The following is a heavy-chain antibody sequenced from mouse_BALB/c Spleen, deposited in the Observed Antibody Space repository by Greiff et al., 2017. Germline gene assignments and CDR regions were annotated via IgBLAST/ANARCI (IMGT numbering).Heavy chain of an antibody. Sequence: EVHLVESGGGLVQPKGSLKLSCAASGFTFNTYAMNWVRQAPGKGLEWVARIRSKSNNYATYYADSVKDRFTISRDDSQSMLYLQMNNLKTEDTAMYYCVRQEIYYGNSWFAYWGQGTLVTVSA. CDR1: GFTFNTYA. D-gene: IGHD2-1*01. J-gene: IGHJ3*01. V-gene: IGHV10-1*02. CDR2: IRSKSNNYAT. CDR3: VRQEIYYGNSWFAY.